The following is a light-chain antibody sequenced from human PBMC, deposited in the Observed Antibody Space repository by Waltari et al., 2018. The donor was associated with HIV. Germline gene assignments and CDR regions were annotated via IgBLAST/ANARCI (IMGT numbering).Light chain of an antibody. Sequence: QSALTQPASVSGSPGQSITISCTGTTRDVGSYELFSWYQEQPDKAPKLMIYEVSKRPSGVSNRFSGSKSGNTASLTISGLQAEDEADYYCCSYAGSSTHVFGGGTKVTVL. CDR3: CSYAGSSTHV. V-gene: IGLV2-23*02. J-gene: IGLJ1*01. CDR1: TRDVGSYEL. CDR2: EVS.